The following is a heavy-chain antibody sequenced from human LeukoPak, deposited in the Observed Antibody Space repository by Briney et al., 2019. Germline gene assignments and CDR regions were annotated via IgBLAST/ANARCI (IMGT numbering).Heavy chain of an antibody. CDR2: LYPSGST. J-gene: IGHJ5*02. CDR1: GGSITGTTYY. CDR3: ARRAGDWAVNWIDP. D-gene: IGHD2-21*02. V-gene: IGHV4-39*01. Sequence: SETLSLTCTVSGGSITGTTYYWAWFRQPPGKGLEWIGSLYPSGSTYYSPSLKSRVSILLATSKIQLSLTVRSVTAADRAVYYCARRAGDWAVNWIDPWGQGTLVTVSS.